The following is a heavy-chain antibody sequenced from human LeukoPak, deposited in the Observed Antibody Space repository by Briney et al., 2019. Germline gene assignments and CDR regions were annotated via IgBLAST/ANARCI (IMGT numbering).Heavy chain of an antibody. CDR2: IYFGGTT. J-gene: IGHJ5*02. V-gene: IGHV4-59*01. D-gene: IGHD4-23*01. CDR3: ARHRSDTGGKKGVNWFDP. CDR1: GGSIMNYY. Sequence: SETLSLTCSVSGGSIMNYYWSWIRQPPGKGLEWLGNIYFGGTTDYNSSLKSRLTISVDTFKNQLSLNLQSVTAADTATYYCARHRSDTGGKKGVNWFDPWGQGTLVTVSS.